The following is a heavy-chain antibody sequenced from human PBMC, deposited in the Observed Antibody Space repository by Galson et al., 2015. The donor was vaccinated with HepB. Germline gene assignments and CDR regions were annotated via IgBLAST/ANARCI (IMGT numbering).Heavy chain of an antibody. CDR3: ASTSGYCSSTSCYTFARGYYYYYMDV. J-gene: IGHJ6*03. CDR2: IIPIFGTA. V-gene: IGHV1-69*13. Sequence: SVKVSCKASGGTFSSYAISWVRQAPGQGLEWMGGIIPIFGTANYAQKFQGRVTITADESTSTAYMELSSLRSEDTAVYYCASTSGYCSSTSCYTFARGYYYYYMDVWGKGTTVTVSS. D-gene: IGHD2-2*02. CDR1: GGTFSSYA.